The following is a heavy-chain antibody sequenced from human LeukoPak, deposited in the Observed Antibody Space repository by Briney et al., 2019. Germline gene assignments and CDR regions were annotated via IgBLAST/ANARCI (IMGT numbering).Heavy chain of an antibody. CDR2: IIPILGIA. CDR3: ASGFYYDMSYYFDY. CDR1: GVTFSSYA. Sequence: SVKVSCKASGVTFSSYAISWVRQAPGQGLEWMGRIIPILGIANYAQKFQGRVTITADKSTSTAYMELSSLRSEDTAVYYCASGFYYDMSYYFDYWGQGTLVTVSS. J-gene: IGHJ4*02. V-gene: IGHV1-69*04. D-gene: IGHD3-22*01.